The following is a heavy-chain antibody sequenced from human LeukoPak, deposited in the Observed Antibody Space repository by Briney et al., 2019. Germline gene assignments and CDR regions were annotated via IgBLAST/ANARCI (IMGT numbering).Heavy chain of an antibody. D-gene: IGHD2-2*01. Sequence: PSETLSLTCTVSDGSISSYYWSWIRQPPGKGLEWIGFVHYTGSTNYNPSLKSRVTTSIDTSRNQFSLKVKSVTLADTAVYYCARDSSSHYYFDYWGQGTLVTVSS. V-gene: IGHV4-59*01. CDR2: VHYTGST. CDR1: DGSISSYY. J-gene: IGHJ4*02. CDR3: ARDSSSHYYFDY.